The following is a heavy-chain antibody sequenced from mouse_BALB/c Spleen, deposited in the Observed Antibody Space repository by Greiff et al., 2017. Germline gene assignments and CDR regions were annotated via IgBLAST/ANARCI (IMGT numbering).Heavy chain of an antibody. V-gene: IGHV1-14*01. J-gene: IGHJ1*01. Sequence: EVQGVESGPELVKPGASVKMSCKASGYTFTSYVMHWVKQKPGQGLEWIGYINPYNDGTKYNEKFKGKATLTSDKSSSTAYMELSSLTSEDSAVYYCARSIYYGNYDWYFDVWGAGTTVTVSS. CDR1: GYTFTSYV. CDR3: ARSIYYGNYDWYFDV. CDR2: INPYNDGT. D-gene: IGHD2-1*01.